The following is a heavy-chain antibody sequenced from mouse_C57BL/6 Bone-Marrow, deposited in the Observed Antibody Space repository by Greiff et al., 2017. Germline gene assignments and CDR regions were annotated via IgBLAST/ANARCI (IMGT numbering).Heavy chain of an antibody. V-gene: IGHV14-1*01. CDR2: IDPEDGDT. Sequence: VQLQQSGAELVRPGASVQLSCTASGFNIKDYYMHWVKQRPEQGLEWIGRIDPEDGDTEYAPKFQGKATMTADTSSTTAYLQLSSLTSEDTAVYYCTRVYYGNYDLDYWGQGTTLTVSS. CDR3: TRVYYGNYDLDY. D-gene: IGHD2-1*01. CDR1: GFNIKDYY. J-gene: IGHJ2*01.